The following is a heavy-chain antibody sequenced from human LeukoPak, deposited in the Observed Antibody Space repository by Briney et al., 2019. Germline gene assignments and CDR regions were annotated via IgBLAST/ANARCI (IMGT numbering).Heavy chain of an antibody. D-gene: IGHD2-15*01. CDR2: INTNTGNP. CDR3: ARDGSSLYYYYYYYMDV. Sequence: ASVKVSCKASGYTFTSYAMNWVRQAPGQGLEWMGWINTNTGNPTYAQGFTGRFVFSLDTSVSTAYLQISSLKAEDTAVYYCARDGSSLYYYYYYYMDVWGKGTTVTVSS. CDR1: GYTFTSYA. V-gene: IGHV7-4-1*02. J-gene: IGHJ6*03.